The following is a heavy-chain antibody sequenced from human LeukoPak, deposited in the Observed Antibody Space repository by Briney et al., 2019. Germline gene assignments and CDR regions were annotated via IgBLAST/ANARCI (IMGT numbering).Heavy chain of an antibody. Sequence: GGSLRLSCAASGFTFSSYSMNWVRQVPGKGLEWVSYISSSSSTIYYADSVKGRFTISRDNAKNSLYLQMNSLRAEDTAVYYCVRESHYDTYGMDVWGQGTTVTVSS. V-gene: IGHV3-48*01. CDR2: ISSSSSTI. D-gene: IGHD3-22*01. CDR3: VRESHYDTYGMDV. J-gene: IGHJ6*02. CDR1: GFTFSSYS.